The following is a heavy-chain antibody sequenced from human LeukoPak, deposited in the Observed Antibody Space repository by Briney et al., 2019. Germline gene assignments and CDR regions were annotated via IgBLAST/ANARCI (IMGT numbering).Heavy chain of an antibody. CDR2: ISGRGGST. J-gene: IGHJ4*02. CDR1: GFTFSSYA. Sequence: GGSLRLSCAASGFTFSSYAMSWVRQAPGKGLEWVSGISGRGGSTYYVDSVKGRFTISRDNSKNTLYLQMNSLRAEDTAVYYCAKDDGGNSGWTFDYWGQGTLVTVSS. D-gene: IGHD6-19*01. CDR3: AKDDGGNSGWTFDY. V-gene: IGHV3-23*01.